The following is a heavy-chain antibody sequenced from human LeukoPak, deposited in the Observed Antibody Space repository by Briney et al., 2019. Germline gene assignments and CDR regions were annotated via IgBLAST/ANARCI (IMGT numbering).Heavy chain of an antibody. Sequence: GGSLRLSCSASGFTFTSSAMTWVRQAPGTGLEWVSAISGSGGSTYYADSVKGRFTISRDNSKNTLYLQMNSLRAEDTAVYYCAKVAKYYYDSSGYYDYWGQGTLVTVSS. V-gene: IGHV3-23*01. J-gene: IGHJ4*02. CDR1: GFTFTSSA. D-gene: IGHD3-22*01. CDR3: AKVAKYYYDSSGYYDY. CDR2: ISGSGGST.